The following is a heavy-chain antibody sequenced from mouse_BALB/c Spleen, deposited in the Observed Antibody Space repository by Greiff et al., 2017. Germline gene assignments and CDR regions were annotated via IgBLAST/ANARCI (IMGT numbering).Heavy chain of an antibody. CDR1: GFTFSNYW. J-gene: IGHJ3*01. CDR3: TPAGRYAGTRFAY. D-gene: IGHD2-14*01. Sequence: EVKLVESGGGLVQPGGSMKLSCVASGFTFSNYWMNWVRQSPEKGLEWVAEIRLKSNNYATHYAESVKGRFTISRDDSKSSVYLQMNNLRAEDTGIYYCTPAGRYAGTRFAYWGQGTLVTVSA. V-gene: IGHV6-6*02. CDR2: IRLKSNNYAT.